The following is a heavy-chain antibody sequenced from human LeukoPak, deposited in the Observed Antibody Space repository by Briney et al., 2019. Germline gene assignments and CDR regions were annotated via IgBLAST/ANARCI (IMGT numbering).Heavy chain of an antibody. J-gene: IGHJ5*01. CDR1: GFTFSRFW. CDR2: IKGDGTEK. CDR3: AKEGAYPIITYDS. V-gene: IGHV3-7*01. Sequence: GGSLRLSCAASGFTFSRFWMNWVRQAPGKGLEWVANIKGDGTEKYYVDSVKGRFSISRDDAKNSLYLQMDSLRAEDTAVYYCAKEGAYPIITYDSWGQGALVTVSS. D-gene: IGHD3-10*01.